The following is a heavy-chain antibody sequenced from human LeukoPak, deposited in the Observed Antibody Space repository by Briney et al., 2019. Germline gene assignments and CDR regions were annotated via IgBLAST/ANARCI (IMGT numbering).Heavy chain of an antibody. J-gene: IGHJ6*04. V-gene: IGHV1-69*06. Sequence: ASVKVSCKASGGTFSSYAISWVRQAPEQGLEWMGGIIPIFGTANYAQKFQGRVTITADKSTSTAYMELSSLRSEDTAVYYCARATADCSSTSCYGEDYYYYYGMDVWGKGTTITVSS. CDR2: IIPIFGTA. CDR3: ARATADCSSTSCYGEDYYYYYGMDV. D-gene: IGHD2-2*01. CDR1: GGTFSSYA.